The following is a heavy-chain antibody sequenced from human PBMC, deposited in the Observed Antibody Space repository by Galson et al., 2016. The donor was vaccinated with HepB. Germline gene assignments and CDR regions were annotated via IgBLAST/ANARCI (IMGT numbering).Heavy chain of an antibody. Sequence: SETLSLTCTVSGDSITSYYWSWIRQSPGKGLEWIGYISHIGSANYNPSLKSRVTISPDTSNNQFSLKLTSVTAADTAVYFCARESKDDFWSGSGGLDVWGQGTTVTVSS. J-gene: IGHJ6*02. CDR1: GDSITSYY. V-gene: IGHV4-59*01. CDR2: ISHIGSA. CDR3: ARESKDDFWSGSGGLDV. D-gene: IGHD3-3*01.